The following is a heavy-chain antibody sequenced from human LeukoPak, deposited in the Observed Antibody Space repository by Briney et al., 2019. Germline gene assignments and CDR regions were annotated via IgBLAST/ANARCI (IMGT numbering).Heavy chain of an antibody. V-gene: IGHV4-4*02. CDR2: IYHSGST. Sequence: PSETLSLTCAVSGGSISSSNWWSWVRQPPGKGLEWIGEIYHSGSTNYNPSLKSRVTISVDKSKNQFSLKLSSVTAADTAVYYCARTQGDIVTPPGAFDIWGQGTMVTVSS. CDR3: ARTQGDIVTPPGAFDI. CDR1: GGSISSSNW. J-gene: IGHJ3*02. D-gene: IGHD3-9*01.